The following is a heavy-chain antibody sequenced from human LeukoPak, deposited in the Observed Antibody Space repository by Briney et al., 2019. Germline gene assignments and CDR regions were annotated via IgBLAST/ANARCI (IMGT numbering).Heavy chain of an antibody. D-gene: IGHD3-10*01. CDR3: AKSNGYGLVDI. Sequence: KSSETLSLTCTVSGGSISSYYWSWIRQPAGTALEWIGRIYTSGTITYNPSLKSRVTMSVDTSKNQFSLKLSSVTAADTAVYYCAKSNGYGLVDIWGQGTMVTVSS. J-gene: IGHJ3*02. CDR1: GGSISSYY. V-gene: IGHV4-4*07. CDR2: IYTSGTI.